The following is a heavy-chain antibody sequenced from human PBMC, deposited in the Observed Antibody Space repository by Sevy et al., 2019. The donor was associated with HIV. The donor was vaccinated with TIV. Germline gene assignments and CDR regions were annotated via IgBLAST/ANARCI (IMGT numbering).Heavy chain of an antibody. J-gene: IGHJ4*02. CDR2: MSNTGSTI. D-gene: IGHD5-12*01. CDR3: ASQRGGYERLYYFDY. V-gene: IGHV3-48*01. Sequence: GGSLRLSCAASGFSFSIYSMNWVRQAPGRGLEWLSYMSNTGSTIHYADSVKGRFTISRDNPRNSLYLQMNSLRAEDTAVYYCASQRGGYERLYYFDYWGQGTLVTVSS. CDR1: GFSFSIYS.